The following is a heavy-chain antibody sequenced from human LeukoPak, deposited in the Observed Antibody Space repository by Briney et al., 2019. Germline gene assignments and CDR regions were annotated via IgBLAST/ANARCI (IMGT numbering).Heavy chain of an antibody. V-gene: IGHV4-34*03. CDR1: GGSFSGYY. J-gene: IGHJ4*02. CDR2: INHSGST. Sequence: SETLSLTYAVYGGSFSGYYWSWIRQPPGKGLEWIGEINHSGSTNYNPSLKSRVTISVDTSKNQFSLKLSSVTAADTAVYYCSGGISDHPIGTFDYWGQGTLVTVSS. D-gene: IGHD1-14*01. CDR3: SGGISDHPIGTFDY.